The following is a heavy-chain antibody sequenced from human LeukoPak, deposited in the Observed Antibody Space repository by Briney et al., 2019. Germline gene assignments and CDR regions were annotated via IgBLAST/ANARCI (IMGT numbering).Heavy chain of an antibody. V-gene: IGHV3-23*01. Sequence: GGSLRLSCAASGFTFSSYGMSWVRQAPGKGLEWVSAISGSGGSTYYADSVRGRFTISRDNSKNTLYLQMKSLRAEDTAVYYCAKVIRAAGDYYYYMDVWGKGTTVTVSS. CDR1: GFTFSSYG. CDR2: ISGSGGST. CDR3: AKVIRAAGDYYYYMDV. D-gene: IGHD6-13*01. J-gene: IGHJ6*03.